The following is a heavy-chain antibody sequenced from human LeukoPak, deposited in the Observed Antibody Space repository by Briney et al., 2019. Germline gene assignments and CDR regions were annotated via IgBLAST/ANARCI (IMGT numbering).Heavy chain of an antibody. CDR2: ISGGGGNT. J-gene: IGHJ4*02. CDR1: GFTFSSYA. D-gene: IGHD2-2*01. CDR3: AKAPPHFVVVPAANDY. Sequence: GGSLRLSCAASGFTFSSYAMNWVRQAPGKGLEWVSGISGGGGNTYYADSVKGRFTTSRDNSKNTLFLQMNSLRAEDTAVYYCAKAPPHFVVVPAANDYWGQGTLVTVSS. V-gene: IGHV3-23*01.